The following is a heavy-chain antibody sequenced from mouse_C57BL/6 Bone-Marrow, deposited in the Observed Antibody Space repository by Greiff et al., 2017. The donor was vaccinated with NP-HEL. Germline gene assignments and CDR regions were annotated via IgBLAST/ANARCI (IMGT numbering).Heavy chain of an antibody. CDR1: EYEFPSHD. D-gene: IGHD2-4*01. J-gene: IGHJ1*03. Sequence: VQLKESGGGLVQPGESLKLSCESNEYEFPSHDMSWVRKTPEKRLELVAAINSDGGSTYYPDTMERRFIISRDTTKKTLYLQMSSLRSEDTSVYYCARHGDDYGGDWYFDVWGTGTTVTVSS. CDR2: INSDGGST. CDR3: ARHGDDYGGDWYFDV. V-gene: IGHV5-2*01.